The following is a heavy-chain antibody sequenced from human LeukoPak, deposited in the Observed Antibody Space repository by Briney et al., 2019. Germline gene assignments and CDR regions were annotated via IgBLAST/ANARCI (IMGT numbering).Heavy chain of an antibody. CDR3: ARDKEGYYDSSGYQFDY. Sequence: SGRSLRLSCAASGFTFSSYGMHWVRQAPGKGLEWVAVIWYDGSNKYYADSVKGRFTISRDNSKNTLYLQMNSLRAEDTAVYYCARDKEGYYDSSGYQFDYWGQGTLVIVSS. V-gene: IGHV3-33*01. J-gene: IGHJ4*02. CDR1: GFTFSSYG. CDR2: IWYDGSNK. D-gene: IGHD3-22*01.